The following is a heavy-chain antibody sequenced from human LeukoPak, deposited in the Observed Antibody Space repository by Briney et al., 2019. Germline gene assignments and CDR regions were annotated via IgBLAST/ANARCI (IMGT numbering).Heavy chain of an antibody. CDR2: ISYEGRKK. J-gene: IGHJ4*02. Sequence: RGGSLRLSCAASGFTLSSYGMHWVSRAGGKGVGGGAVISYEGRKKNYADCVEGRFTISRDNPKNPLYLQMNSLRADDTAVYYCAIDRHSSGRGGYFDYCGQGTLLTLSS. V-gene: IGHV3-30*04. CDR1: GFTLSSYG. CDR3: AIDRHSSGRGGYFDY. D-gene: IGHD6-19*01.